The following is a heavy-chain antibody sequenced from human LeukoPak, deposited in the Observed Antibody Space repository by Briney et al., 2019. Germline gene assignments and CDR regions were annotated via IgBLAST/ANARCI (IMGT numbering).Heavy chain of an antibody. Sequence: SETLSLTCTVSGGSISSGGYYWSWIRQPPGKGLEWIGYIYHSGSTYYNPSLKSRVTISVDRSKNQFSLKLSSVTAADTAVYYCARDSMGYFDYWGQGTLVTVSS. CDR3: ARDSMGYFDY. CDR1: GGSISSGGYY. V-gene: IGHV4-30-2*01. J-gene: IGHJ4*02. D-gene: IGHD2-2*01. CDR2: IYHSGST.